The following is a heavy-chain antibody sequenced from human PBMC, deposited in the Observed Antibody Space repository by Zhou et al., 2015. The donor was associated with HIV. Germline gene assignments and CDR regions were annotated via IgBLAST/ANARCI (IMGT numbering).Heavy chain of an antibody. D-gene: IGHD3-22*01. J-gene: IGHJ5*02. CDR2: INTKSGGA. CDR3: AKEAVVAGDWFDP. Sequence: QVQLLQSGAELKVPGASVRVSCKASGYTFVANHLHWVRQAPGQGLEWMGRINTKSGGATYAQKFQGRVSMTRDTSITTLYLELSRLRSDDTALYYCAKEAVVAGDWFDPWGQGTPVIVSS. V-gene: IGHV1-2*06. CDR1: GYTFVANH.